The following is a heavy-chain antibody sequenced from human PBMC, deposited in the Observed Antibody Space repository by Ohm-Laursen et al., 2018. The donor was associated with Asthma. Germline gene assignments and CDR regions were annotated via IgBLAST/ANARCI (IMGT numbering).Heavy chain of an antibody. CDR3: ARARGCSGGSCYSHYYYGMDV. V-gene: IGHV1-69*13. D-gene: IGHD2-15*01. CDR1: GGTFSSYA. Sequence: AASVKVSCKASGGTFSSYAISWVRQAPGQGLEWMGGIIPIFGTANYAQKFQGRVTITADESTSTAYMELSSLRSEDTAVYYCARARGCSGGSCYSHYYYGMDVWGQGTTVTVSS. CDR2: IIPIFGTA. J-gene: IGHJ6*02.